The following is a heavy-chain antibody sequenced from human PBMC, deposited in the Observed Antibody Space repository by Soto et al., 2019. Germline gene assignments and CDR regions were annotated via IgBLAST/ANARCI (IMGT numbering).Heavy chain of an antibody. CDR2: IRGYNGNT. D-gene: IGHD6-19*01. Sequence: QVQLVQSGAEVKKPGASVTVSCKTSGYTFSNYGINWVRQAPGQGLEWLGWIRGYNGNTNYAQTVPGRDTMTTDTSSGTVYMELRSLKSDDTAIYYCSRFIMVGGWFDPNYYHGMDVWCQGTTVTVSS. CDR1: GYTFSNYG. V-gene: IGHV1-18*01. J-gene: IGHJ6*02. CDR3: SRFIMVGGWFDPNYYHGMDV.